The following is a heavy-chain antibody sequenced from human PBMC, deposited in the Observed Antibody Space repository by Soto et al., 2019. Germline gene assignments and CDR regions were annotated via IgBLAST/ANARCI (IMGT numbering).Heavy chain of an antibody. CDR1: GFSLSTSGAG. CDR3: AHKAYSISWYWDSYYYYVMDV. V-gene: IGHV2-5*02. Sequence: QITLKDSGPTLVKPTQTLTLTCTFSGFSLSTSGAGVGWIRQPPGKAMEWIARIYWDDDKRYSPSLNSRLTINKDTSKNQVVLTMNTRDPLDTATYYCAHKAYSISWYWDSYYYYVMDVWGKVTPVTVSS. J-gene: IGHJ6*04. D-gene: IGHD6-13*01. CDR2: IYWDDDK.